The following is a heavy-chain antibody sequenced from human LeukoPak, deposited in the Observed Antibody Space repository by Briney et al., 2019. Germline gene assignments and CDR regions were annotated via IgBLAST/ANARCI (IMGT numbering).Heavy chain of an antibody. V-gene: IGHV4-4*07. CDR2: IYTSGST. CDR1: GGSISSYF. J-gene: IGHJ4*02. Sequence: SETLSLTRTVSGGSISSYFWSWIRQPAGKGLEWIGRIYTSGSTNYNPSLKSRVTMSVDTSKNQFSLKLSSVTAADTAVYYCARVCQQWLALDYWGQGTLVTVSS. D-gene: IGHD6-19*01. CDR3: ARVCQQWLALDY.